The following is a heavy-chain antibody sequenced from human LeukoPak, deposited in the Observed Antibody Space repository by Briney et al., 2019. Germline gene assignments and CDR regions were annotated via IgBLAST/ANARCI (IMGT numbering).Heavy chain of an antibody. V-gene: IGHV3-11*01. CDR1: GFTFSDYY. D-gene: IGHD3-3*01. CDR2: ISSSGGTI. J-gene: IGHJ6*03. CDR3: ARIPDDFWSGYYLNYYYYYMDV. Sequence: GGSLRLSCAASGFTFSDYYMSWIRQAPGKGLEWVSYISSSGGTIYYADSVKGRFTISRDNAKNSLYLQMNSLRAEDTAVNYCARIPDDFWSGYYLNYYYYYMDVWGKGTTVTVSS.